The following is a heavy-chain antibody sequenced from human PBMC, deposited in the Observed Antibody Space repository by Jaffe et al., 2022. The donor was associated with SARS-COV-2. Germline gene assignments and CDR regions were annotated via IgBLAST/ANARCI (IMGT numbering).Heavy chain of an antibody. J-gene: IGHJ5*02. D-gene: IGHD2-8*02. CDR2: IYYSGST. Sequence: QVQLQESGPGLVKPSETLSLTCTVSGGSISSYYWSWIRQPPGKGLEWIGYIYYSGSTNYNPSLKSRVTISVDTSKNQFSLKLSSVTAADTAVYYCARGGLDWWFDPWGQGTLVTVSS. CDR1: GGSISSYY. CDR3: ARGGLDWWFDP. V-gene: IGHV4-59*01.